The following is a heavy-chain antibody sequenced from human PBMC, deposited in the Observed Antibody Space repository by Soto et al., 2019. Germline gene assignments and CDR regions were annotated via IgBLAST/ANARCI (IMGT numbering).Heavy chain of an antibody. CDR3: ARGGPRLAVAVN. V-gene: IGHV3-33*01. CDR1: GFTFSSYG. J-gene: IGHJ4*02. Sequence: GGSLRLSCAASGFTFSSYGMHWVRQAPGKGLEWVAVIWYDGSNKYYADSVKGRFTISIDNSKNTLYLQMNSLRAEDTAVYYCARGGPRLAVAVNRGQGTLVTVSS. D-gene: IGHD6-19*01. CDR2: IWYDGSNK.